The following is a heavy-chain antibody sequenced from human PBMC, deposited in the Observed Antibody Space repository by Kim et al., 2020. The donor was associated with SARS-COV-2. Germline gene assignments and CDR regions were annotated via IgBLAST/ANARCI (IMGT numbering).Heavy chain of an antibody. CDR2: ISYDGSNK. D-gene: IGHD6-13*01. Sequence: LSLTCAASGFTFSSYGMHWVRQAPGKGLEWVAVISYDGSNKYYADSVKGRFTISRDNSKNTLYLQMNSLRAEDTAVYYCAKGSWYSSSSKPIDYWGQGTLVTVSS. CDR1: GFTFSSYG. J-gene: IGHJ4*02. CDR3: AKGSWYSSSSKPIDY. V-gene: IGHV3-30*18.